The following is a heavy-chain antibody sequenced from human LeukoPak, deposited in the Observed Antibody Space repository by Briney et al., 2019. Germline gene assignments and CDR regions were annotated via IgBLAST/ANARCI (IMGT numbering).Heavy chain of an antibody. V-gene: IGHV3-30*18. Sequence: PGGSLRLSCAASGFTFSSYAMHWVRQAPSKGLEWVAVVSHDGSNKYYAESVKGRFTISRDNSKNTLYLQMNSLRAEDTAVYYCAKLLSSRAAYAGGWYGVDYWGQGTLVTVSS. CDR3: AKLLSSRAAYAGGWYGVDY. CDR1: GFTFSSYA. D-gene: IGHD6-19*01. CDR2: VSHDGSNK. J-gene: IGHJ4*02.